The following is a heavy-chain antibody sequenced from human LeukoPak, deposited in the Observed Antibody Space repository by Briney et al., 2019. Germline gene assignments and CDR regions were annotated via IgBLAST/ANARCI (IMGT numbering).Heavy chain of an antibody. J-gene: IGHJ4*02. CDR3: ARGEYCGGDCYPHSFDY. Sequence: GGSLRLSCAASGFTFSSYDMHWVRQSTGKGLEWVSTIGSPFNTDYLASVKGRFTISRDNSKNTLYLQMNSLRAEDTAVYYCARGEYCGGDCYPHSFDYWGQGTLVTVSS. D-gene: IGHD2-21*01. CDR1: GFTFSSYD. CDR2: IGSPFNT. V-gene: IGHV3-13*01.